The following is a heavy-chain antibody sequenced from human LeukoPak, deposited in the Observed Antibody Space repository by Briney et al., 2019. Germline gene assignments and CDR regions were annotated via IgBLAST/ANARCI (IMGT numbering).Heavy chain of an antibody. Sequence: PGGSLRLSCAASGFTFSSYAMNWVRQAPGKGLEWVSYISSSTTTIYYADSVKGRFTISRDSAKNSLFLQMNSLRVEDTAVYYCAKIVSAWDGFDYWGQGALVTVSS. CDR2: ISSSTTTI. CDR3: AKIVSAWDGFDY. D-gene: IGHD3-16*02. V-gene: IGHV3-48*04. J-gene: IGHJ4*02. CDR1: GFTFSSYA.